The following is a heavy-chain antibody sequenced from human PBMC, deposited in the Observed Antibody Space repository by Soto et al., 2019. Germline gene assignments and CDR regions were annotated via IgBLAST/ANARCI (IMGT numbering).Heavy chain of an antibody. J-gene: IGHJ6*02. V-gene: IGHV4-39*01. CDR2: IYYSGST. CDR3: ARSWSSWYGVSVYYYYGMDV. CDR1: GGSISSSSYY. Sequence: SETLSLTCTVSGGSISSSSYYWGWIRQPPGKGLEWIGSIYYSGSTYYNPSLRSRVTISVDTSKNQFSLKLSSVTAADTAVYYCARSWSSWYGVSVYYYYGMDVWGQGTTVTVSS. D-gene: IGHD6-13*01.